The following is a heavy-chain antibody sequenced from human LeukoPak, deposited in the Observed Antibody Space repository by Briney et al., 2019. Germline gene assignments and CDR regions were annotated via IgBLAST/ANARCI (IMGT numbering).Heavy chain of an antibody. J-gene: IGHJ4*02. CDR3: ARSYSSSLDY. V-gene: IGHV4-59*01. CDR1: GGSISSYY. Sequence: SETLSLTCTVSGGSISSYYWSWIRQPPGKGLEWIGYIYYSGSTNYNPSLKSRVTISVDTSRNQFSLKLSSVTAADTAVYYCARSYSSSLDYWGREPWSPSPQ. D-gene: IGHD6-6*01. CDR2: IYYSGST.